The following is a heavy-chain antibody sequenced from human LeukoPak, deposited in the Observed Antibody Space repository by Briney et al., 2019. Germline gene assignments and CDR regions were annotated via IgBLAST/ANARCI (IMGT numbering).Heavy chain of an antibody. D-gene: IGHD6-13*01. Sequence: WVRQAPGKGLEWIGSIYYSGSTYYNPSLKSRVTISVDTSKNQFSLKLSSVAAADTAVYYCARDPTAAGKGAWFDPWGQGTLVTVSS. CDR2: IYYSGST. V-gene: IGHV4-39*02. CDR3: ARDPTAAGKGAWFDP. J-gene: IGHJ5*02.